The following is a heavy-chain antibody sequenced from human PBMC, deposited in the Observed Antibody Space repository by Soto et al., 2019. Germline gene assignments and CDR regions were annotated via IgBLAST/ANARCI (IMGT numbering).Heavy chain of an antibody. V-gene: IGHV3-7*01. J-gene: IGHJ5*02. Sequence: GGSLRLSCAASGFTFSRFELHWVRQAPGKGLEWVARIKPDESEKKYADSVKGRFSISRDNAKNSMYLQMDSLRGEDTAVYYCVRGGSNYASWGQGTLVTVS. CDR3: VRGGSNYAS. CDR1: GFTFSRFE. D-gene: IGHD4-4*01. CDR2: IKPDESEK.